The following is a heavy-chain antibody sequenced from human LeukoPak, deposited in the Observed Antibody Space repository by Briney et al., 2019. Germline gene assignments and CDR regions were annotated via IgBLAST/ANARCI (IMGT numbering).Heavy chain of an antibody. CDR3: AREGGSGWYSFDY. V-gene: IGHV4-59*01. Sequence: PSETLSLTYTVSGGSISSYYWSWIRQPPGKGLEWIGYIYYSGSTNYNPSLKSRVTISVNTSKNQFSLKLSFVTAADTAVYYCAREGGSGWYSFDYWGQGTLVTVSS. CDR2: IYYSGST. CDR1: GGSISSYY. D-gene: IGHD6-19*01. J-gene: IGHJ4*02.